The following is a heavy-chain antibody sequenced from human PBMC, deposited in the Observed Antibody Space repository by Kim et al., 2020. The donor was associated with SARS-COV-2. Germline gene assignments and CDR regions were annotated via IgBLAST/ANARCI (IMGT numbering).Heavy chain of an antibody. CDR3: ALYSSSSVVEAFDY. CDR2: ISGSGGST. J-gene: IGHJ4*02. Sequence: GGSLRLSCAASGFTFSSYAMSWVRQAPGKGLEWVSAISGSGGSTYYADSVKGRFTISRDNSKNTLYLQMNSLRAEDTAVYYCALYSSSSVVEAFDYWGQGTLVTVSS. D-gene: IGHD6-6*01. V-gene: IGHV3-23*01. CDR1: GFTFSSYA.